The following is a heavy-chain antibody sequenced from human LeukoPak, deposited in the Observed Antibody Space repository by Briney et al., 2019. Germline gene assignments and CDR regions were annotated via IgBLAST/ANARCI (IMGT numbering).Heavy chain of an antibody. Sequence: GGSLGLSCAASGFTFSSYAMHWVCQAPGKGLEWVAVISYDGSNKYYADSVKGRFTISRDNAKNSLYLQMNSLRAEDTAVYYCARGYQLLSLYYYYYMDVWGKGTTVTVSS. CDR1: GFTFSSYA. V-gene: IGHV3-30-3*01. CDR3: ARGYQLLSLYYYYYMDV. CDR2: ISYDGSNK. J-gene: IGHJ6*03. D-gene: IGHD2-2*01.